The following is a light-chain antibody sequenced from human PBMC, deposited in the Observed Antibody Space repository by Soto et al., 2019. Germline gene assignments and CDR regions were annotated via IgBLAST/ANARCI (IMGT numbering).Light chain of an antibody. CDR3: QQYYSTPRT. J-gene: IGKJ1*01. Sequence: DIVMTQSPDSLAVSLGERATINSKSSQSVLYSSNNKNYLAWYQQKPGRPPKLLIYWASTRESGVPDRFSGSGSGTDFTLTISSLQAADVAVYYCQQYYSTPRTFGQGTKVEIK. CDR1: QSVLYSSNNKNY. CDR2: WAS. V-gene: IGKV4-1*01.